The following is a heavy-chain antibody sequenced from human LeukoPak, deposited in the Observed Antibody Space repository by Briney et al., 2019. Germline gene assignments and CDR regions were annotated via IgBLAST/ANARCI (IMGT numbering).Heavy chain of an antibody. J-gene: IGHJ4*02. CDR1: GFTFSNYA. D-gene: IGHD1-26*01. CDR3: ARDPGGSRGFSDY. Sequence: GGSLRLSCAASGFTFSNYAMHWVRQAPGKGLEWVAFKRHDGSNIYYADSVKGRFTISRDNAKNSLYLQMNSLRAEDTAVYYCARDPGGSRGFSDYWGQGTLVTVSS. CDR2: KRHDGSNI. V-gene: IGHV3-30*02.